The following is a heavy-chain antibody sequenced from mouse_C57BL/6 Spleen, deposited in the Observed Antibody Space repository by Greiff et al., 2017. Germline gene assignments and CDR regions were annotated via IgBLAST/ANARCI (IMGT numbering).Heavy chain of an antibody. J-gene: IGHJ4*01. V-gene: IGHV5-4*01. CDR2: ISDGGSYT. CDR1: GFTFSSYA. CDR3: AREDDGYYDYAMDY. D-gene: IGHD2-3*01. Sequence: EVQLLESGGGLVKPGGSLKLSCAASGFTFSSYAMSWVRQTTEKRLEWVATISDGGSYTYYPDNVKGRFSISRDNAKNNLYLQMSHLKSEDTAMYYCAREDDGYYDYAMDYWGQGTSVTVSS.